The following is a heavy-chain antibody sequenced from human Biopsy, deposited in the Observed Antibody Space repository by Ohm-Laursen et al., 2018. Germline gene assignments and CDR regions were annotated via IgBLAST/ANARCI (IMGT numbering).Heavy chain of an antibody. CDR3: ARNTGWYGDLYYFDY. Sequence: SSVKVSCKASGYSFTSYYMHWVRQAPGQGLEWMGMINPSGSTTSYPQIFQGRVTMTRDTSKSTVYMELSSLRSADTAVYFCARNTGWYGDLYYFDYWGQGTLVTVSS. CDR2: INPSGSTT. J-gene: IGHJ4*02. D-gene: IGHD6-19*01. CDR1: GYSFTSYY. V-gene: IGHV1-46*01.